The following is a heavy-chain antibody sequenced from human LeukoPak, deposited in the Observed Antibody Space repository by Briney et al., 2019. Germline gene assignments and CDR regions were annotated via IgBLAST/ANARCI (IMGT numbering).Heavy chain of an antibody. CDR3: ARVDGSGSYYYYYYYMDV. Sequence: ASVTVSCKASGYTFTSYDINWVRQAPGQGLEWMGWMNPNSGNTGYAQKFQGRVTMTRNTSISTAYMELSSLRSEDTAVYYCARVDGSGSYYYYYYYMDVWGKGTTVTVSS. J-gene: IGHJ6*03. V-gene: IGHV1-8*01. CDR1: GYTFTSYD. CDR2: MNPNSGNT. D-gene: IGHD3-10*01.